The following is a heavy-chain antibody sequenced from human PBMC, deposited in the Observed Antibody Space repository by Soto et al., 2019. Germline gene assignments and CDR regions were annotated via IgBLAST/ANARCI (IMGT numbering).Heavy chain of an antibody. Sequence: PSETLSLTCTVSGGSISSYYWSWIRQPPGKGLEWIGFIYYSESTNCNPSLQSRVTISVDTSKNQFSLRLTSVTAADTAVYYCARAVEMYASGWYYFDYWGQGTLVTVSS. V-gene: IGHV4-59*01. CDR2: IYYSEST. J-gene: IGHJ4*02. D-gene: IGHD6-19*01. CDR3: ARAVEMYASGWYYFDY. CDR1: GGSISSYY.